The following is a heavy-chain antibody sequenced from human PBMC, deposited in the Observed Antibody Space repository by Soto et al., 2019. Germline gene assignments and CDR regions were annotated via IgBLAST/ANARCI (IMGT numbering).Heavy chain of an antibody. CDR3: AREVRSSYLPNWFDP. J-gene: IGHJ5*02. CDR2: IYYSGST. D-gene: IGHD6-13*01. CDR1: GGSISSYY. Sequence: SETLSLTCTVSGGSISSYYWSWIRQPPGKGLEWIGYIYYSGSTNYNPSLKSRVTISVDTSKNQFSLKLSSVTAADTAVYYCAREVRSSYLPNWFDPWGQGTLVTVSS. V-gene: IGHV4-59*01.